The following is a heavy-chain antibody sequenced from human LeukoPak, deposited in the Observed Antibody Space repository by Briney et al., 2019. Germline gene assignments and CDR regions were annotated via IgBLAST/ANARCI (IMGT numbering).Heavy chain of an antibody. Sequence: ASVKVSCKASGGTFSSYAMHWVRQAPGQRLEWMGWINAGNGNTKYSQKFQGRVTITRDTSASTAYMELSSLRSEDTAVYYCARDNPEYDYVWGSYRYIFDYWGQGTLVTVSS. CDR2: INAGNGNT. D-gene: IGHD3-16*02. J-gene: IGHJ4*02. CDR1: GGTFSSYA. CDR3: ARDNPEYDYVWGSYRYIFDY. V-gene: IGHV1-3*01.